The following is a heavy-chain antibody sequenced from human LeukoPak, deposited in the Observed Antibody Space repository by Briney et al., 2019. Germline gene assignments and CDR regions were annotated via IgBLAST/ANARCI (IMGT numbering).Heavy chain of an antibody. J-gene: IGHJ4*02. CDR1: GYTFTTYG. V-gene: IGHV1-2*02. Sequence: ASVKVSCKASGYTFTTYGLSWVRQAPGQGLEWLGWISPNSGGTDYAQKFQGRVTMTRDTSISTAYMELSRLRSHDTAVYYCARDYRGYDLSPRYFDYWGQGTLVTVSS. CDR3: ARDYRGYDLSPRYFDY. CDR2: ISPNSGGT. D-gene: IGHD5-12*01.